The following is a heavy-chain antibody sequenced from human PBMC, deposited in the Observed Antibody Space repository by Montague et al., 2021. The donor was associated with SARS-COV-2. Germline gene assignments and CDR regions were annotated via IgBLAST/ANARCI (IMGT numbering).Heavy chain of an antibody. CDR3: AKESVWGAFDI. D-gene: IGHD3-16*01. CDR1: GFTFSSYG. V-gene: IGHV3-33*06. Sequence: SLRLSCAASGFTFSSYGMHWVRQAPGKGLEWVAVIWYDGSNKYYADSVKGRFTISRDNPKNTLYLQMNSLRAEDTAVYYCAKESVWGAFDIWGQGTMVTVSS. J-gene: IGHJ3*02. CDR2: IWYDGSNK.